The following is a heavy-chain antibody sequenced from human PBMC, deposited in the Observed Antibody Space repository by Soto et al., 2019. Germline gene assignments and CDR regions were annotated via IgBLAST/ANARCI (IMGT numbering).Heavy chain of an antibody. CDR2: IWYDGSNK. J-gene: IGHJ3*02. Sequence: PLRLSCAASAFTFSSYGMHWVRQAPGTGLEWVAVIWYDGSNKYYADSVKGRFTISRDNSKNTLYLQMNSPRAEDTDVYYCARVKIGSYYGGAAFDIWGQGTMVTVSS. V-gene: IGHV3-33*01. D-gene: IGHD1-26*01. CDR3: ARVKIGSYYGGAAFDI. CDR1: AFTFSSYG.